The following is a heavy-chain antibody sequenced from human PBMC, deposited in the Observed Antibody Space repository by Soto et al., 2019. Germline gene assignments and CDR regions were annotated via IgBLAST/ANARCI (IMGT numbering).Heavy chain of an antibody. CDR2: IYYSGST. CDR1: GGSISSYY. D-gene: IGHD3-3*01. CDR3: ARGPYDFYY. J-gene: IGHJ4*02. V-gene: IGHV4-59*01. Sequence: SDTLSLTCTVSGGSISSYYWSWIRQPPGKGLEWIGYIYYSGSTNYNPSLKSRVTISVDTSKNQFSLKLSSVTAADTAVYYCARGPYDFYYWGQGTLVTVSS.